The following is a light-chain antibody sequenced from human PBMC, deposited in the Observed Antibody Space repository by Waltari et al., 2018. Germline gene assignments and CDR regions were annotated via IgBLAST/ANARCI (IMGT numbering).Light chain of an antibody. CDR3: CSYAGSYTLWV. J-gene: IGLJ3*02. Sequence: QSALTQPRSVSGSPGQSITISCTGTSSDVGCYNYVSWYQQHPGKAPKLIIYDVSKRPSGVPDRFSGSKSGNTASLTISGLQSEDEADYYCCSYAGSYTLWVFGGGTKLTVL. CDR1: SSDVGCYNY. CDR2: DVS. V-gene: IGLV2-11*01.